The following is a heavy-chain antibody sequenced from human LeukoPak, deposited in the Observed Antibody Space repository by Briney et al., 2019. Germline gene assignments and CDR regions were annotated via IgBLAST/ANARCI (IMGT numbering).Heavy chain of an antibody. CDR1: GFTFNSAW. CDR3: ITGDYDFWSGFYSPNHYFDY. CDR2: IKGKTAAGAP. V-gene: IGHV3-15*01. D-gene: IGHD3-3*01. J-gene: IGHJ4*02. Sequence: GGSLRLSCAASGFTFNSAWMSWVRQAPGKGLEWVGRIKGKTAAGAPDYVASVKGRFTISRDDSKNTPFLQMNSLKTEDTAVYYCITGDYDFWSGFYSPNHYFDYWGQGTLVTVSS.